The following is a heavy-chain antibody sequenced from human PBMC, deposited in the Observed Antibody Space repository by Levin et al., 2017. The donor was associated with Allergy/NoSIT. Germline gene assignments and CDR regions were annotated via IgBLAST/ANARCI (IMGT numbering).Heavy chain of an antibody. Sequence: PGGSLRLSCAASGFTFSDYYMSWIRQAPGKGLEWVSYISSSGSTIYYADSVKGRFTISRDNAKNSLYLQMNSLRAEDTAVYYCAREMATIKDAFDIWGQGTMVTVSS. V-gene: IGHV3-11*01. CDR1: GFTFSDYY. D-gene: IGHD5-24*01. J-gene: IGHJ3*02. CDR3: AREMATIKDAFDI. CDR2: ISSSGSTI.